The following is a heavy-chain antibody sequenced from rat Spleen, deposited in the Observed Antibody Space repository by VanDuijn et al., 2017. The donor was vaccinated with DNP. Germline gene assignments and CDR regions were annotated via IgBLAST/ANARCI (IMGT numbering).Heavy chain of an antibody. CDR1: GFTFTNYD. D-gene: IGHD1-11*01. V-gene: IGHV5S13*01. CDR3: ARDNCVTYGAMDP. J-gene: IGHJ4*01. CDR2: ITTSGGST. Sequence: EVQLVESGGGLVQPGRSLKLSCAASGFTFTNYDMAWVRQAPTKGLEWVASITTSGGSTYYRDSVKGRFTVSRDNAKNTLYLQMDSLRSEDTATYYCARDNCVTYGAMDPGGQGISVIVSS.